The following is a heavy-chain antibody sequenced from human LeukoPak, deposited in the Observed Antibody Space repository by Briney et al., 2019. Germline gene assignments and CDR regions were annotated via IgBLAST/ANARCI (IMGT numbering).Heavy chain of an antibody. J-gene: IGHJ4*02. D-gene: IGHD6-13*01. CDR1: GVTFSSYG. CDR2: IRYDGSNK. CDR3: ARDVGYSSRGLLPDY. Sequence: PGGSLRLSCAASGVTFSSYGMHWVRQTPGKGLEWVAFIRYDGSNKYYADSVKGRFTISRDNSKNTLYLQMNSLRAEDTAVYYCARDVGYSSRGLLPDYWGQGTPVTVSS. V-gene: IGHV3-30*02.